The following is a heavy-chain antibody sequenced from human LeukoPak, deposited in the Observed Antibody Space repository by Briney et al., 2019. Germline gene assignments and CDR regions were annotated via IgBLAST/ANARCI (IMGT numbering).Heavy chain of an antibody. CDR3: VKAVLPLYSYGPGDY. D-gene: IGHD5-18*01. J-gene: IGHJ4*02. V-gene: IGHV3-74*01. CDR2: INSDGSWT. Sequence: GGSLRLSCAASGSYWMHWVRQAPGKGLVWVSHINSDGSWTSYADSVKGRFTISKDNAKNTVYLQMSSLRAEDTAVYYCVKAVLPLYSYGPGDYWGQGTLVTVSS. CDR1: GSYW.